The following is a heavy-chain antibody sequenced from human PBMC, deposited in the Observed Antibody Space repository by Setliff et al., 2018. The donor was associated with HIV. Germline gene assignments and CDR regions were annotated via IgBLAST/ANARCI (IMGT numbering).Heavy chain of an antibody. CDR1: GGTFSSYV. V-gene: IGHV1-69*05. J-gene: IGHJ4*02. Sequence: SVKVSCKASGGTFSSYVISWVRQAPGQGPEWMGGIIPMYGVTNYAQKFQGRVTITTDESTSTAYMELSSLRSEDTAVYYCARERKVYPPPLANYYFDYWGQGTLVTVSS. CDR3: ARERKVYPPPLANYYFDY. D-gene: IGHD1-20*01. CDR2: IIPMYGVT.